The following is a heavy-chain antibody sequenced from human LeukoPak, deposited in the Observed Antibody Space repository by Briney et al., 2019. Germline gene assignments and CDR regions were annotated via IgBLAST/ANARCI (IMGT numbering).Heavy chain of an antibody. CDR3: ARGGQLAVPDPFDS. CDR2: IYYSGST. J-gene: IGHJ4*02. D-gene: IGHD6-19*01. V-gene: IGHV4-61*01. Sequence: SETLSLTCTVSGYSISSGYYWSWIRQPPGKGLEWIGYIYYSGSTTYSPSLKSRLTISVDTSRNQFSLSLISVTAADTAVYYCARGGQLAVPDPFDSWGQGTLVTVSS. CDR1: GYSISSGYY.